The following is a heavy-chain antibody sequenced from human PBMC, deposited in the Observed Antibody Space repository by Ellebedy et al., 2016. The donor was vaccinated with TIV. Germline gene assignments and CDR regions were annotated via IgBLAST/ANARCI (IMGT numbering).Heavy chain of an antibody. D-gene: IGHD2-21*02. CDR3: ARGDYYEDPNWFDP. V-gene: IGHV5-10-1*01. CDR1: GYSFTTYW. Sequence: GESLKISCTGSGYSFTTYWISWVRQMPGKGLEWMGRIDPSDSYIKYSPSFQGHVTISVDKSISTAYLQWSSLKASDTAMYYCARGDYYEDPNWFDPWGQGTLVTVSS. J-gene: IGHJ5*02. CDR2: IDPSDSYI.